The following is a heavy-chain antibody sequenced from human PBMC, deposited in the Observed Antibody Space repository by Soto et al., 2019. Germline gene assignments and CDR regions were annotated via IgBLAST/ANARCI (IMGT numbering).Heavy chain of an antibody. V-gene: IGHV3-23*01. CDR3: AKGTYRDYVYWDHAFDI. J-gene: IGHJ3*02. CDR1: GFTFSSYA. CDR2: ISGSGGRT. Sequence: EVQLLESGGGLVQPGGSLRLSCAAPGFTFSSYAMSWVRQAPGKGLEWVSAISGSGGRTYYADSVKGRFTFSRDNSKNTLYLQMNSLRAEDTAVYFCAKGTYRDYVYWDHAFDIWGQGTMVTVSS. D-gene: IGHD4-17*01.